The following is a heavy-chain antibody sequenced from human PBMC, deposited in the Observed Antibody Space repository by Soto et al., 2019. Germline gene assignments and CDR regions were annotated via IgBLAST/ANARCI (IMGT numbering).Heavy chain of an antibody. CDR1: GGTFSSYA. Sequence: SVKVSCKASGGTFSSYAISWVRQVPGQGLEWMGGIIPIFGTANYAQKFQGRVTITADKSTSTAYMELSSLRSEDTAVYYCARDRLAGKQWLDYYYYGMDVWGQGTTVTVSS. CDR2: IIPIFGTA. V-gene: IGHV1-69*06. CDR3: ARDRLAGKQWLDYYYYGMDV. D-gene: IGHD6-19*01. J-gene: IGHJ6*02.